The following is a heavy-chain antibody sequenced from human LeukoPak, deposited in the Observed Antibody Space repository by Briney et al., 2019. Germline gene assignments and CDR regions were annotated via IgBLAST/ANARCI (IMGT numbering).Heavy chain of an antibody. V-gene: IGHV3-48*03. CDR2: ISSSGSTI. J-gene: IGHJ3*02. CDR3: ARGRITMIVKGDAFDI. D-gene: IGHD3-22*01. CDR1: GFTFSSYE. Sequence: GGSLRLSCAASGFTFSSYEMYWVRQAPGKGLEWVSYISSSGSTIYYADSVKGRFTISRDNAKNSLYLQMNSLRAEDTAVYYCARGRITMIVKGDAFDIWGQGTMVTVSS.